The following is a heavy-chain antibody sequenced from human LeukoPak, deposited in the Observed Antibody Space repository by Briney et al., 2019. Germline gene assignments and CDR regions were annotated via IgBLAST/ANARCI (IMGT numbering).Heavy chain of an antibody. J-gene: IGHJ2*01. V-gene: IGHV4-38-2*01. CDR1: GYSIGSGYY. CDR3: ARQLGDAASGLYWYFDL. D-gene: IGHD2-21*02. CDR2: IYGSGST. Sequence: SETLSLTCAVSGYSIGSGYYWVWIRQPPGKGLEWIGSIYGSGSTYYNPSLTSRVTISIDTSKNQFSLKLSSVTAADTALCYCARQLGDAASGLYWYFDLWGRGTLVTVSS.